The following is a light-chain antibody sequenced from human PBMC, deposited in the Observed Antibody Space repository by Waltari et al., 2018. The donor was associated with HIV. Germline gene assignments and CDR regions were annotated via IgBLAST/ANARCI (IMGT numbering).Light chain of an antibody. CDR3: QQYSSYWT. J-gene: IGKJ1*01. V-gene: IGKV1-5*03. CDR2: EAS. CDR1: QRISSW. Sequence: DIQMTQSPSTLSASVGDRVTITCRAGQRISSWLAWYQQKPGKAPKLLIYEASSLESGFPSRFSGSGSGTEFTLTINSLQPDDFATYYCQQYSSYWTFGQGTKVEIK.